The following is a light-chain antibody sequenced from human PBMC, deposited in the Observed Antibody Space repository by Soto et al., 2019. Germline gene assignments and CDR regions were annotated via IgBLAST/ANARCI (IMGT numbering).Light chain of an antibody. Sequence: EIVMTQSPATLSVSPGERATLSCRASQSVSSNLAWYQQKPGQAPRLLIYGASTRATGIPARFSGSGSGTEFTLTINSLQSENFAVYYCQQYNNWPPGTSAPGTKVDIK. CDR1: QSVSSN. CDR2: GAS. J-gene: IGKJ3*01. V-gene: IGKV3-15*01. CDR3: QQYNNWPPGT.